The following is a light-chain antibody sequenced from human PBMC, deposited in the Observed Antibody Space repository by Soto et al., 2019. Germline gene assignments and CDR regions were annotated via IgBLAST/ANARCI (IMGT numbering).Light chain of an antibody. CDR1: KLGDRY. V-gene: IGLV3-1*01. CDR3: QTWDSSTVV. CDR2: QDT. J-gene: IGLJ2*01. Sequence: SYELTQPPSVSVSPGQTANITCSGDKLGDRYACWYQQKPGQSPVVVIYQDTKRPSGIPERFSGSNSGNTATLTISVTHAMDEADYYCQTWDSSTVVFGGGPKLTVL.